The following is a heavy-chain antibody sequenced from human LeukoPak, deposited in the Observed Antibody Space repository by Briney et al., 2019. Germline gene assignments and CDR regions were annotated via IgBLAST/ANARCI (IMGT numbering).Heavy chain of an antibody. V-gene: IGHV3-23*01. D-gene: IGHD3-22*01. J-gene: IGHJ4*02. Sequence: GGSLRLSCVASGFSFRNFGMHWVRQDPGKGLEWVSAISGSGGSTYYADSVKGRFTISRDNSKNTLYLQMNSLRAEDTAVYYCAKRPYYYDSSGYLGEYFDYWGQGTLVTVSS. CDR3: AKRPYYYDSSGYLGEYFDY. CDR1: GFSFRNFG. CDR2: ISGSGGST.